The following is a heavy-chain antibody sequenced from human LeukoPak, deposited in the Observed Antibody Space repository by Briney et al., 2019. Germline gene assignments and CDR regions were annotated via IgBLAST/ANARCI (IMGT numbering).Heavy chain of an antibody. V-gene: IGHV3-21*01. CDR2: ISSSSSYI. CDR3: ARGSYCSSTSCYRSYYYYGMDV. J-gene: IGHJ6*02. Sequence: GGSLRLSCAVSRFAFSNYGMSWVRQAPGKGLEWVSSISSSSSYIYYADSVKGRFTISRDNAKNSLYLQMNSLRAEDTAVYYCARGSYCSSTSCYRSYYYYGMDVWGQGTTVTVSS. D-gene: IGHD2-2*01. CDR1: RFAFSNYG.